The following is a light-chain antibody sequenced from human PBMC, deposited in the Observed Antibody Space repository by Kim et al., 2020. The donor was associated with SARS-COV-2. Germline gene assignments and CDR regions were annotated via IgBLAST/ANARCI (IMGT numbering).Light chain of an antibody. CDR2: DTS. V-gene: IGKV3-11*01. CDR1: QSVSSY. Sequence: EIVLTQSPATLSLSPGERATLSCRASQSVSSYLAWYQQKPGQAPRLLIYDTSSRATGIPARFSGSGSGTDFTLTISSLEPEDFAVYYCQRSRNWPRTFGEGAKVEI. CDR3: QRSRNWPRT. J-gene: IGKJ4*02.